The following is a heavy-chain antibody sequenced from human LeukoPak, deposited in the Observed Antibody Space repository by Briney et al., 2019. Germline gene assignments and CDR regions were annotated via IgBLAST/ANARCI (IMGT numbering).Heavy chain of an antibody. Sequence: PEASVKVSCKASGYTFTGYYMHWVRQAPGQGLEWMGWINPNSGGTNYAQKFQGRVTMTTDTSISTAYMELRRLRSDDTAVYYCAREDNYYDSSGYYPHYYYGMDVWGEGTTVTVSS. J-gene: IGHJ6*04. CDR1: GYTFTGYY. V-gene: IGHV1-2*02. CDR2: INPNSGGT. D-gene: IGHD3-22*01. CDR3: AREDNYYDSSGYYPHYYYGMDV.